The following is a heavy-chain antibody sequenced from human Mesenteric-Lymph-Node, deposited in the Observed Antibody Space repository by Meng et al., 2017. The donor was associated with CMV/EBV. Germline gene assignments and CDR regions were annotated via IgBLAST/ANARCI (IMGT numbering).Heavy chain of an antibody. Sequence: SVKVTCKASGYTFINYGISWVRQAPGQGLEWMGWIRPYNGNTMYAQKVQGRVSMTTDTSMTTAYMELRSLRSDDTAVYYCARGSSPDYWGQGTLVTVSS. CDR3: ARGSSPDY. J-gene: IGHJ4*02. CDR1: GYTFINYG. V-gene: IGHV1-18*01. D-gene: IGHD6-13*01. CDR2: IRPYNGNT.